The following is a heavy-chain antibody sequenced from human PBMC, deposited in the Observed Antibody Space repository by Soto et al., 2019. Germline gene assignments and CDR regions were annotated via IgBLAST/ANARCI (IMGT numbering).Heavy chain of an antibody. CDR1: GASITSGDSY. J-gene: IGHJ5*02. Sequence: SETLSLTCTVSGASITSGDSYWSWIRQPPGKGLEWIGYIYYSGSTYYNPSLKSRLTISLDTSKNQFSLKLSSVTAADTAVYYCARVYDYGGPPPRRWFDPWGQGTLVTVSS. V-gene: IGHV4-30-4*01. CDR3: ARVYDYGGPPPRRWFDP. CDR2: IYYSGST. D-gene: IGHD4-17*01.